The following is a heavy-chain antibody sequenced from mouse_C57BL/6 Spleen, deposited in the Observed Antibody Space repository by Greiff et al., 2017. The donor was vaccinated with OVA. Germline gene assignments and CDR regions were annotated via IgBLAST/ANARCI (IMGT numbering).Heavy chain of an antibody. CDR3: TREDYDYGGFAY. CDR2: ISSGGDYI. J-gene: IGHJ3*01. CDR1: GFTFSSYA. D-gene: IGHD2-4*01. Sequence: EVQVVESGEGLVKPGGSLKLSCAASGFTFSSYAMSWVRQTPEKRLEWVAYISSGGDYIYYADTVKGRFTISRDNARNTLYLQMSSLKSEDTAMYYCTREDYDYGGFAYWGQGTLVTVSA. V-gene: IGHV5-9-1*02.